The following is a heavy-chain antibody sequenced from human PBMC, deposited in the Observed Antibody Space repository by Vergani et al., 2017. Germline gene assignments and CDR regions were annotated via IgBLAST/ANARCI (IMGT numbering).Heavy chain of an antibody. Sequence: QVQLVQSGAEVKKPGASVKVSCKASGYTFTSYAMHWVRQAPGQRLEWMGWINAGNGNTKYSQKFQGRVTITRDTSASTAYMELRSLRSDDTAVYYCARDIYDFWSGYPRVDVWGQGTTVTVSS. J-gene: IGHJ6*02. CDR2: INAGNGNT. CDR3: ARDIYDFWSGYPRVDV. CDR1: GYTFTSYA. D-gene: IGHD3-3*01. V-gene: IGHV1-3*01.